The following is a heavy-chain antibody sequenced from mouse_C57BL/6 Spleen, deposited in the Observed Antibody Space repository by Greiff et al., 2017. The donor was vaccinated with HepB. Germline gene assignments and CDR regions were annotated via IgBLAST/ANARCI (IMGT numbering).Heavy chain of an antibody. Sequence: VQLQESGPELVKPGASVKISCKASGYAFSSSWMNWVKQRPGKGLEWIGRIYPGDGDTNYNGKFKGKATLTADKSSSTPYMQLSSLTSEDSAVYFCARKLFYAMDYWGQGTSVTVSS. V-gene: IGHV1-82*01. CDR2: IYPGDGDT. J-gene: IGHJ4*01. CDR3: ARKLFYAMDY. CDR1: GYAFSSSW.